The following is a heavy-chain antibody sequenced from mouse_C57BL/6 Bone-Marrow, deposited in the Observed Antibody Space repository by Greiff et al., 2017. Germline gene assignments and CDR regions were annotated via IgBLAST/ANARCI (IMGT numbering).Heavy chain of an antibody. J-gene: IGHJ3*01. CDR1: GYAFSSSW. V-gene: IGHV1-82*01. Sequence: QVQLQQSGPELVKPGASVKISCKASGYAFSSSWMNWVKQRPGKGLEWIGRIYPGDGDTNYNGKFTGKATLTADKSSSTAYMQLSSLTSEDSAVYFCALDSSGYEFAYWGQGTLVTVSA. CDR2: IYPGDGDT. D-gene: IGHD3-2*02. CDR3: ALDSSGYEFAY.